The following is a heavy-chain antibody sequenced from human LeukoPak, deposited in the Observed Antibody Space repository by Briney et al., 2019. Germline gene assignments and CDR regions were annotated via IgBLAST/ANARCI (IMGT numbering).Heavy chain of an antibody. CDR3: ARDNLAPSGVKYFHL. D-gene: IGHD3-16*02. CDR2: IIPKFGST. CDR1: GGTFSFYS. Sequence: GASVKVSCKASGGTFSFYSLNWVRQAPGQGPEWMGGIIPKFGSTNYAQKFHDRLSITTDESTTTAYMELSSLRSEDTALYFCARDNLAPSGVKYFHLWGPGTLVTVSS. J-gene: IGHJ1*01. V-gene: IGHV1-69*05.